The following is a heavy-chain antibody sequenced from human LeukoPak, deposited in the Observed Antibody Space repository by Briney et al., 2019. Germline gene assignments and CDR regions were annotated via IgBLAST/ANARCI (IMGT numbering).Heavy chain of an antibody. Sequence: SETLSLTCTVSGGSTSSYYWSWIRQPAGKGLEWIGRIYTSGSTNYNPSLKSRVTMSVDTSKNQFSLKLSSVTAADTAVYYCARAYSSSWYDSGLFDPWGQGTLVTVSS. CDR1: GGSTSSYY. D-gene: IGHD6-13*01. CDR3: ARAYSSSWYDSGLFDP. V-gene: IGHV4-4*07. J-gene: IGHJ5*02. CDR2: IYTSGST.